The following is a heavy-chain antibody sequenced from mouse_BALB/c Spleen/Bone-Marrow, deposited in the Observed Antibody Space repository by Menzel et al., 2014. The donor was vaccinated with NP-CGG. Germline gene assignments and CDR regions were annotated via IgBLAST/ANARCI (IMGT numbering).Heavy chain of an antibody. Sequence: EVKLMESGGGLVQPGGSLKLSCATSGLTFSDYYMYWVRQTPEKRLEWVAYISNGGGSTYYPDTVKGRFTISRDNAKNTLYLQMSRLKSEDTAMYYCARGGDSLLRLRSMDYWGQGTSVTVSS. V-gene: IGHV5-12*02. CDR3: ARGGDSLLRLRSMDY. CDR2: ISNGGGST. J-gene: IGHJ4*01. CDR1: GLTFSDYY. D-gene: IGHD1-2*01.